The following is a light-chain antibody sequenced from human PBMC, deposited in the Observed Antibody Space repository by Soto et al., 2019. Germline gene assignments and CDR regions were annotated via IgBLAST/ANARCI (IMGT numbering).Light chain of an antibody. Sequence: EIVLTQIPGTLSLSPGERATLSCRASQSVGSSYLAWYQQKPGQAPRLLIYGATNRATGIPDRFSGSGSGTDFTLTISRLEPEDCAVYYCQQYGGSPPVTFGGGTKVEIK. CDR1: QSVGSSY. CDR3: QQYGGSPPVT. V-gene: IGKV3-20*01. CDR2: GAT. J-gene: IGKJ4*01.